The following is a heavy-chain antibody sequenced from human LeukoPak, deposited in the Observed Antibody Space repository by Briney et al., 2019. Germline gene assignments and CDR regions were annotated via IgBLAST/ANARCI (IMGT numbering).Heavy chain of an antibody. D-gene: IGHD3-16*02. V-gene: IGHV3-23*01. CDR3: ARGHYDYVWGNYRQRTSDY. Sequence: PGGSLRLSCAASGLTFRSYAMNWVRQAPGKGLEWVSAISGSGDNTYYAHSVKGRFTISRDNSKNTLYLQMNSLRAEDTAVYYCARGHYDYVWGNYRQRTSDYWGQGTLVTVSS. J-gene: IGHJ4*02. CDR1: GLTFRSYA. CDR2: ISGSGDNT.